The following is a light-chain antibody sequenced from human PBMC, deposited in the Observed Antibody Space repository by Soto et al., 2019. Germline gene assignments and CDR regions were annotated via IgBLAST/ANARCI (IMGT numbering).Light chain of an antibody. J-gene: IGKJ1*01. V-gene: IGKV1-5*03. Sequence: DIQMTQSPSTLSASVGDRVIITCRASQSISGWLAWYQQKPGKAPKLLIYKASTLESGVPSRFSGSGSGTEFTLTISSLQPDDFATYYCQQYSTFSTCGQGTKVEVK. CDR1: QSISGW. CDR2: KAS. CDR3: QQYSTFST.